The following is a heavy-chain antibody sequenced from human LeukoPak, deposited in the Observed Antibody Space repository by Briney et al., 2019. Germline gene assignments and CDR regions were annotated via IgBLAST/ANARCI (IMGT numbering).Heavy chain of an antibody. CDR2: IYSGGST. CDR1: GFTFSSYW. V-gene: IGHV3-66*04. D-gene: IGHD1-26*01. Sequence: GGSLRLSCAASGFTFSSYWMSWVRQAPGKGLEWVSVIYSGGSTYYADSVKGRFTISRDNSKNTLYLQMNSLRAEDTAVYYCARQGGATTPRRYYYGMDVWGQGTTVTVSS. J-gene: IGHJ6*02. CDR3: ARQGGATTPRRYYYGMDV.